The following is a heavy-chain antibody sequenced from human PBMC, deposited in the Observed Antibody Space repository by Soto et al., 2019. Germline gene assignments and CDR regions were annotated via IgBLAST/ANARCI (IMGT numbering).Heavy chain of an antibody. D-gene: IGHD2-2*02. Sequence: QVQLQESGPGLVKPSQTLSLTCTVSGGSISSGGYYWSWIRQHPGKGLEWIGYIYYSGSTYYNPSLKSRVTISVDTSKNQFSLKLSSVTAADTAVYYCARVLAPVVPAAISGWFDPWGQGTLVTVSS. V-gene: IGHV4-31*03. CDR3: ARVLAPVVPAAISGWFDP. CDR2: IYYSGST. CDR1: GGSISSGGYY. J-gene: IGHJ5*02.